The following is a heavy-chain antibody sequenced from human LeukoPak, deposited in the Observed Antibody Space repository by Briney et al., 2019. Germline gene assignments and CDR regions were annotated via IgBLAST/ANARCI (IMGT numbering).Heavy chain of an antibody. J-gene: IGHJ6*02. D-gene: IGHD2-15*01. CDR2: IHSTGNS. Sequence: SETLSLTCTLSGGSLTGTDSYWGWIRQLPGKGLEWIGNIHSTGNSFCNPSLKSRVTISIDTSKNQFSLKLSSVTAADTAVYYCEKDSHLDVWGHGTTVTVSS. CDR1: GGSLTGTDSY. CDR3: EKDSHLDV. V-gene: IGHV4-39*01.